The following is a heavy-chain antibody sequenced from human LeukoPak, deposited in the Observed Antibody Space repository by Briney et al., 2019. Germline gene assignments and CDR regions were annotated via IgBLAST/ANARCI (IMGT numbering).Heavy chain of an antibody. CDR3: ARDHLGDYRSSGWYEVPRY. CDR1: GYTFTSYG. D-gene: IGHD6-19*01. J-gene: IGHJ4*02. Sequence: ASVKVSCKASGYTFTSYGISWVRRAPGQGLEWMGWISAYNGNTNYAQKLQGRVTMTTDTSTSTAYMELRSLRSDDTAVYYCARDHLGDYRSSGWYEVPRYWGQGTLVTVSS. CDR2: ISAYNGNT. V-gene: IGHV1-18*01.